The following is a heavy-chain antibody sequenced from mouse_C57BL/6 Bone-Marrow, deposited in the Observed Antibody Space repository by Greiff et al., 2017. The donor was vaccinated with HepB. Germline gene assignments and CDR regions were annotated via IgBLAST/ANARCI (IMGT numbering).Heavy chain of an antibody. CDR3: MGYGDYGFAC. Sequence: EVKLMESGPELVKPGASVKMSCKASGYTFTSYVMHWVKQKPGQGLEWIGYIYPYNDGTKYNEKFKGKAPLTSDKSSSTAYMELSSLTSEDYAVDHRMGYGDYGFACWGQGHRVTVSA. V-gene: IGHV1-14*01. CDR2: IYPYNDGT. D-gene: IGHD2-13*01. J-gene: IGHJ3*01. CDR1: GYTFTSYV.